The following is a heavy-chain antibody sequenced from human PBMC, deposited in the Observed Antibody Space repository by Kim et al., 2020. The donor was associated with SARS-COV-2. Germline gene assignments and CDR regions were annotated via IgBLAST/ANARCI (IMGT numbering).Heavy chain of an antibody. V-gene: IGHV3-30*04. Sequence: GGSLRLSCAASGFTFSSYAMHWVRQAPGKGLEWVAVISYDGSNKYYADSVKGRFTISRDNSKNTLYLQMNSLRAEDTAVYYCAREAAIRYSRSWYPTDAFDIWGQGTMVTVSS. J-gene: IGHJ3*02. CDR2: ISYDGSNK. CDR1: GFTFSSYA. CDR3: AREAAIRYSRSWYPTDAFDI. D-gene: IGHD6-13*01.